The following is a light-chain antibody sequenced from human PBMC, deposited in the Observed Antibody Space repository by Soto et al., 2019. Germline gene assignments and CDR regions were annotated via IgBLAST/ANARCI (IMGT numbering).Light chain of an antibody. CDR3: CSCAGSSTADV. J-gene: IGLJ1*01. CDR1: SSNVGSYNL. V-gene: IGLV2-23*01. Sequence: QSALTQPASVSGSPGQSITISCTGSSSNVGSYNLVSWYQHYPGKAPQLMIYEGSKRPSGISNRFSGSKSGNTASLTISGLQAEDEADYYCCSCAGSSTADVFGTGTKVTVL. CDR2: EGS.